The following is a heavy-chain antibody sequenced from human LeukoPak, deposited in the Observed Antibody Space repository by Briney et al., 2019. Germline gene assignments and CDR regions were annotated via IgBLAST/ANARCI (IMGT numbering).Heavy chain of an antibody. CDR2: ITHSGSN. CDR3: ARTLGSGWVDAFNI. D-gene: IGHD6-19*01. CDR1: GGSVSSHY. V-gene: IGHV4-59*02. J-gene: IGHJ3*02. Sequence: PSETLSLTCTVSGGSVSSHYWTWIRQPPGKGLEWIGYITHSGSNDYNPSLKSRLTISVDTSNNPFSLNLSSVTAAATAVYYCARTLGSGWVDAFNIWGQGIMVTVSS.